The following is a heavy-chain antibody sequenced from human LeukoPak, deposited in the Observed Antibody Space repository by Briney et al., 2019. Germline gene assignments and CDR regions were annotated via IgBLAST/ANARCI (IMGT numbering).Heavy chain of an antibody. Sequence: SETLSFTCTVSGDSVTNTRYYWGWIRQPPGKGLEWIGTIYYTGDTYYNPSLKSRVTISVDTSNDQFSLELTSVTAADTAVYYCAREPSVTATYWGQGTLVIVSS. V-gene: IGHV4-39*07. CDR3: AREPSVTATY. CDR1: GDSVTNTRYY. J-gene: IGHJ4*02. CDR2: IYYTGDT. D-gene: IGHD2-15*01.